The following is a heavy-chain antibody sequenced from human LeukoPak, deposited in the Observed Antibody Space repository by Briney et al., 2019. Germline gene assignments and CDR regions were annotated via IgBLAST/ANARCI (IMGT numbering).Heavy chain of an antibody. D-gene: IGHD2-15*01. Sequence: PGGSLRLSCAASGFTVSSNYMSWVRQAPGKGLEWVSVIYSGGSTYYADSVKGRFTISRDNSKNTLYLQMNSPRAEDTAVYYCARVRCSGGSCYSNCYYYYMDVWGKGTTVTVSS. CDR3: ARVRCSGGSCYSNCYYYYMDV. J-gene: IGHJ6*03. CDR1: GFTVSSNY. V-gene: IGHV3-53*01. CDR2: IYSGGST.